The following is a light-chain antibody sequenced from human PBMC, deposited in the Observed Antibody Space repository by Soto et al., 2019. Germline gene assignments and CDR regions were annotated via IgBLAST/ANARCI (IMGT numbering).Light chain of an antibody. Sequence: QSVLTQPPSVSGAPGQRVTISCTGSSSNIGAGYDVHWYQQLPGTAPKLLIYGNSNRPSGVPDRFSGSKSGTSASLAITGLQAEDEADYYCQSYDSSLSGYGSWMFGGGTKLTVL. J-gene: IGLJ3*02. V-gene: IGLV1-40*01. CDR1: SSNIGAGYD. CDR3: QSYDSSLSGYGSWM. CDR2: GNS.